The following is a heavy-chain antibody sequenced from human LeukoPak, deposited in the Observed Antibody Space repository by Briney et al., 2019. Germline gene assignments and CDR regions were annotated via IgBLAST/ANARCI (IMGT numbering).Heavy chain of an antibody. D-gene: IGHD3-10*01. CDR3: ATFGCNGDCDY. J-gene: IGHJ4*02. CDR1: GFTFSTYT. Sequence: PGGSLRLSCAASGFTFSTYTMSWARQAPGKRLEWVSAITGRGGYTYYADSVKGRFTISRDNSKNTMFLQMNSLRAEDTAVYYCATFGCNGDCDYWGQGTLVTVSS. CDR2: ITGRGGYT. V-gene: IGHV3-23*01.